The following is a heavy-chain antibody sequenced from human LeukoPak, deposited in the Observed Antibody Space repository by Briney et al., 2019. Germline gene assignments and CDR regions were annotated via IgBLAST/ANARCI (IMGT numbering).Heavy chain of an antibody. Sequence: ASVKVSCKASGYTFTSYGISWVRQAPGQGLGWMGWISAYNGNTKYAQKVQGRVTMTTDTSTSTAYMELRSLISDDTAVYYCARLGSSGWHRYFDYWGQGTLVTVSS. CDR2: ISAYNGNT. CDR3: ARLGSSGWHRYFDY. CDR1: GYTFTSYG. D-gene: IGHD6-19*01. V-gene: IGHV1-18*01. J-gene: IGHJ4*02.